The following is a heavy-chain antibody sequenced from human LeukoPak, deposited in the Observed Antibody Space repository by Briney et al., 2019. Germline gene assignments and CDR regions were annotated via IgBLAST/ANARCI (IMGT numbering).Heavy chain of an antibody. CDR1: GFTFSSYW. V-gene: IGHV3-7*01. D-gene: IGHD3-10*01. CDR2: IKQDGSEK. Sequence: GGSLRLSCAASGFTFSSYWMSWVRQAPGKGLEWVANIKQDGSEKYYVDSVKGRFTISRDNAKNSLYLHMNSRRAEDTDVYYCASESVGSPDAFDIWGQGTMVTVSS. CDR3: ASESVGSPDAFDI. J-gene: IGHJ3*02.